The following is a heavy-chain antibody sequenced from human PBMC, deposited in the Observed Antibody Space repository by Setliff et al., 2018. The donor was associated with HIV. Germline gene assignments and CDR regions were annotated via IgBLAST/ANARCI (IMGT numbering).Heavy chain of an antibody. J-gene: IGHJ4*02. V-gene: IGHV4-31*03. CDR2: ISSRGST. CDR3: ARLEKLDDISYFDY. Sequence: NTSETLSLTCTVSGVSISSGGYYWNWIRQHPGKGLEWIGYISSRGSTYYNPSLKSRITMSVDTSQNQVSLKLSSVTAADTAVYFCARLEKLDDISYFDYWGQGTLVTVSS. CDR1: GVSISSGGYY. D-gene: IGHD3-3*02.